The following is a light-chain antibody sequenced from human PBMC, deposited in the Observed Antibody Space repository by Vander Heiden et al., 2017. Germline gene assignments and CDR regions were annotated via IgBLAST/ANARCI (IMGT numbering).Light chain of an antibody. CDR1: QDISNY. CDR3: QQYDNLRVT. J-gene: IGKJ4*01. V-gene: IGKV1-33*01. Sequence: DIQLTQSPSCLSASVGDRVTITCQASQDISNYLNWYQQKPGKAPKLLIYDASNLETGVPSRFSGSGSGTDFTFTISSLQPEDIATYYCQQYDNLRVTFGGGTKVEIK. CDR2: DAS.